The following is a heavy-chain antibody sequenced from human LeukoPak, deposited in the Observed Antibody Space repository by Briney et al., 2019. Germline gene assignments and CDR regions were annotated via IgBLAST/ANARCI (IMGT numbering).Heavy chain of an antibody. V-gene: IGHV3-20*04. Sequence: GGSLRLSCAASGFTFDDYGMSWVRHAPGKGLEWVSGINWNGGSTGYADSVKGRFTISRDNAKNSLYLQMNSLRAEDTALYYCARASYSGYDSGYWGQGTLVTVSA. D-gene: IGHD5-12*01. CDR2: INWNGGST. J-gene: IGHJ4*02. CDR1: GFTFDDYG. CDR3: ARASYSGYDSGY.